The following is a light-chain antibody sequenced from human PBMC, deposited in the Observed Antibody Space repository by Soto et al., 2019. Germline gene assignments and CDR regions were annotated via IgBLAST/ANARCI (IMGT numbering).Light chain of an antibody. J-gene: IGKJ1*01. CDR1: QSVSSSY. Sequence: EIVLTQSPGTLSLSPGERATLSCRASQSVSSSYLAWYQQKPGQAPRLLIYGASSRATGIPDRFSGSGSGKDFTLTISRLEPEDFAVYYCQHYGTFGQGTKVDIK. V-gene: IGKV3-20*01. CDR3: QHYGT. CDR2: GAS.